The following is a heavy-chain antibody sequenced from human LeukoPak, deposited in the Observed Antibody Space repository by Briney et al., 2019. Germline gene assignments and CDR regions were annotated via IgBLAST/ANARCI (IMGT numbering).Heavy chain of an antibody. CDR3: ARVAGAHSSSWHRNWFDP. Sequence: ASVKVSCKASGGTFSSYAISWVRQAPGQGLEWMGGIIPIFGTANYAQKFQGRVTITADESTSIAYMELSSLRSEDTAVYYCARVAGAHSSSWHRNWFDPWGQGTLVTVSS. J-gene: IGHJ5*02. V-gene: IGHV1-69*13. CDR2: IIPIFGTA. D-gene: IGHD6-13*01. CDR1: GGTFSSYA.